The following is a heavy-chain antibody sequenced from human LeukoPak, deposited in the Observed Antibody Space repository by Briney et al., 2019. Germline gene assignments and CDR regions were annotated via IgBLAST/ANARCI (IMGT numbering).Heavy chain of an antibody. Sequence: GGSLRLSCAASGFTVSNNYMSWVRQAPGKGLEWVSVIYSGGSTYYADSVKGRFTISRHNSKNTLYLQMNSLRAEDTAVYYCARGREPYYYYGMDVWGQGTTVTVSS. CDR2: IYSGGST. J-gene: IGHJ6*02. CDR1: GFTVSNNY. CDR3: ARGREPYYYYGMDV. D-gene: IGHD1-14*01. V-gene: IGHV3-53*04.